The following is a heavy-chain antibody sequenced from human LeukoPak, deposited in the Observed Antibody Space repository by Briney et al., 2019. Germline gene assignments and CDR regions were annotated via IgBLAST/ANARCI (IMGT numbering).Heavy chain of an antibody. CDR2: IYYSGST. V-gene: IGHV4-61*01. D-gene: IGHD3-10*01. Sequence: PSETLSLTCTVSGGSVSSGSYCWSWIRQPPGKGLEWIGYIYYSGSTNYNPSLKSRVTISVDTSKNQFSLKLSSVTAADTAVYYCAIWGFGELDGYWGQGTLVTVST. CDR1: GGSVSSGSYC. CDR3: AIWGFGELDGY. J-gene: IGHJ4*02.